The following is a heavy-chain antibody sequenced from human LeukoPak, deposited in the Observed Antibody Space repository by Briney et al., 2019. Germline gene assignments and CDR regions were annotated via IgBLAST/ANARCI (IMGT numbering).Heavy chain of an antibody. CDR1: GFTFSNAW. CDR2: IKSKTDGGTT. CDR3: TTDPTQPYYFDY. Sequence: AGSLRLSCAASGFTFSNAWMSWVRQAPGKGLEWVGRIKSKTDGGTTDYAAHVKGRFTISRDDSKNTLYLQMNSLKTEDTAVYYCTTDPTQPYYFDYWGQGTLVTVSS. V-gene: IGHV3-15*01. J-gene: IGHJ4*02. D-gene: IGHD1-14*01.